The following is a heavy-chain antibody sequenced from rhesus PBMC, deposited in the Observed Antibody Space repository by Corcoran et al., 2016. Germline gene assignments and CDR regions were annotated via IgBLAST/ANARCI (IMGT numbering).Heavy chain of an antibody. CDR1: GYSFTDYY. V-gene: IGHV1-138*01. CDR3: AISRGAAAGTFDY. J-gene: IGHJ4*01. Sequence: QVQLVQSGAEIKQPGASVKVSCKASGYSFTDYYMQWVRQAPGQGLEWMGRINPKTGGTDYAQKFQDRVTMTRDTSTSTAYMELSSLRSEDTAVYYCAISRGAAAGTFDYWGQGVLVTVSS. CDR2: INPKTGGT. D-gene: IGHD6-31*01.